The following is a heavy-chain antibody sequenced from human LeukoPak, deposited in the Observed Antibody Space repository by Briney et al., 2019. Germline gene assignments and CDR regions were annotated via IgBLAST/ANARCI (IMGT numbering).Heavy chain of an antibody. V-gene: IGHV4-34*01. CDR2: INHSGST. CDR1: GGSFSGYY. D-gene: IGHD5-18*01. CDR3: ARVDTASDAFDI. Sequence: PSETLSLTCAVYGGSFSGYYWSWIRQPPGKGPEWIGEINHSGSTNYNPSLKSRVTISGDTSKNQFSLKLTSVTAADTAVYYCARVDTASDAFDIWGQGTMVTVSS. J-gene: IGHJ3*02.